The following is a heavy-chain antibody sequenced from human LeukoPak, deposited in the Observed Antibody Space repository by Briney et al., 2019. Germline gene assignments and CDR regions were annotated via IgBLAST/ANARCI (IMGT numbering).Heavy chain of an antibody. CDR1: GGSISSSNW. J-gene: IGHJ4*02. D-gene: IGHD3-22*01. CDR2: IYHSGST. V-gene: IGHV4-4*02. Sequence: SETLSLTCAVSGGSISSSNWWSWVRQPPGKGLEWIGEIYHSGSTNYNPSLKSRVTMSVDTSKNQFSLKLSSVTAADTAVYYCARAFPTYYYDSSGYHFDYWGQGTLVTVSS. CDR3: ARAFPTYYYDSSGYHFDY.